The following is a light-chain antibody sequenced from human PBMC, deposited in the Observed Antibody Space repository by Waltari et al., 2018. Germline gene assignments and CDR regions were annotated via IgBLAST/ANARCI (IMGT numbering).Light chain of an antibody. V-gene: IGKV4-1*01. J-gene: IGKJ4*01. CDR2: WAS. CDR1: QSVLNSSNNKNY. Sequence: DIVMTQSPDSLAVSLGERATINCKSSQSVLNSSNNKNYLAWYQQKPGQPPKLLIYWASTRESGVPDRVSGSGSGTDFTLTISSLQAEDVAVYYCQQYYSAPLTFGGGTKLEIK. CDR3: QQYYSAPLT.